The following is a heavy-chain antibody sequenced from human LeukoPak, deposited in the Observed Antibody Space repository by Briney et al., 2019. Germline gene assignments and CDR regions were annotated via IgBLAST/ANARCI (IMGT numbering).Heavy chain of an antibody. Sequence: SETLSLTCAVYGGSFSGYYWSWIRQPPGKGLEWIGEINHSGSTNYNPSLKSRVTISVDTSKNQFSLKLSSVTAADTAVYYCARDRWAYSSGYYSDYWGQGTLVTVSS. V-gene: IGHV4-34*01. J-gene: IGHJ4*02. CDR3: ARDRWAYSSGYYSDY. CDR1: GGSFSGYY. CDR2: INHSGST. D-gene: IGHD3-22*01.